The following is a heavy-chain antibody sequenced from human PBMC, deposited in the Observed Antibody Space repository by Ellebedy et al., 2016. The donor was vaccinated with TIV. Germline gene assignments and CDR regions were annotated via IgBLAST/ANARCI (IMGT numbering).Heavy chain of an antibody. V-gene: IGHV4-59*01. CDR3: ASHLYSSSWYGGDGMDV. CDR1: GGSISSYY. Sequence: SETLSLTXTVSGGSISSYYWSWIRQPPGKGLEWIGYIYYSGSTNYNPSLKSRVTISVDTSKNQFSLKLSSVTAADTAVYYCASHLYSSSWYGGDGMDVWGQGTTVTVSS. CDR2: IYYSGST. D-gene: IGHD6-13*01. J-gene: IGHJ6*02.